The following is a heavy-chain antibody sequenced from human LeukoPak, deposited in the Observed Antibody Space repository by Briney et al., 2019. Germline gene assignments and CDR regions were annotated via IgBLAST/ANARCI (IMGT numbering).Heavy chain of an antibody. CDR1: GFTFSSYG. J-gene: IGHJ5*02. CDR3: ARDQRITIFGVVTNNWFDP. Sequence: QPGGSLRLSCAASGFTFSSYGMHWVRQAPGKGLEWVAVIWYDGSNKYYADSVKGRFTISRDNSKNTLYLQMNSLRAEDTAVYYCARDQRITIFGVVTNNWFDPWRQGTLVTVSS. CDR2: IWYDGSNK. V-gene: IGHV3-33*01. D-gene: IGHD3-3*01.